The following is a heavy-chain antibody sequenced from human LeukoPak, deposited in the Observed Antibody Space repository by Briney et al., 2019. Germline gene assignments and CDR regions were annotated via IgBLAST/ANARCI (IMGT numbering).Heavy chain of an antibody. V-gene: IGHV3-21*01. CDR2: ITSSSSYI. D-gene: IGHD6-19*01. CDR3: AKDLSSGSRRAY. CDR1: GFTFSSYT. Sequence: GGSLRLSCAASGFTFSSYTMNWVRQAPGKGPEWVSSITSSSSYIYYADSVKGRFTISRDNSKNTLYLQMNSLRAEDTGVYYCAKDLSSGSRRAYWGQGTLVTVSS. J-gene: IGHJ4*02.